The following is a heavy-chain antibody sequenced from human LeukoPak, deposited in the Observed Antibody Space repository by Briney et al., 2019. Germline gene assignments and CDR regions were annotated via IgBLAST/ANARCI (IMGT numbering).Heavy chain of an antibody. V-gene: IGHV3-30*18. CDR2: LSYDGSNN. D-gene: IGHD4-17*01. J-gene: IGHJ4*02. CDR1: GFTFSSFG. Sequence: PGGSLRLSCAASGFTFSSFGMHWVRQAPGKGPEWVAVLSYDGSNNYYADSVKGRFTISRDNSKNTLYLQMNSLRAEDTAVYYCAKDASTVTLHADYWGQGTLVTVSS. CDR3: AKDASTVTLHADY.